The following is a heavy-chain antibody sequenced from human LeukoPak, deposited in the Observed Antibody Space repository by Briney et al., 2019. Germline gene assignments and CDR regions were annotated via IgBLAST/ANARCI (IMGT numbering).Heavy chain of an antibody. V-gene: IGHV3-23*01. CDR1: GLTFSSYA. CDR3: ARDRGGDSNAYADF. Sequence: GSLRLSCAASGLTFSSYAMSWVRQAPGKGLEWVSAISGSGGSTYYADSVKGRFTISRDNSKNTLYLQMNSLRAEDTAVYYCARDRGGDSNAYADFWGQGTLVTVSA. D-gene: IGHD3-22*01. J-gene: IGHJ4*02. CDR2: ISGSGGST.